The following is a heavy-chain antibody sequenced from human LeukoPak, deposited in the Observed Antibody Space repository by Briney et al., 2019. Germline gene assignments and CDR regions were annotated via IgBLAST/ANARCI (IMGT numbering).Heavy chain of an antibody. Sequence: SGTLSLTCAVSGGSISSSNWWSWVRQPPGKGLEWIGEIYHSGSTNYNPSLKSRVTISVDKSKNQFSLKLSSVTAADTAVYYCARGATVTTMEEKRYYFGYWGQGTLVTVSS. CDR1: GGSISSSNW. J-gene: IGHJ4*02. V-gene: IGHV4-4*02. CDR2: IYHSGST. D-gene: IGHD4-17*01. CDR3: ARGATVTTMEEKRYYFGY.